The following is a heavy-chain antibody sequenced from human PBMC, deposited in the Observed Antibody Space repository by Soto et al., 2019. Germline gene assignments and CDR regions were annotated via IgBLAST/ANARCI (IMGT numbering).Heavy chain of an antibody. CDR2: INDQGGSP. CDR1: GFTFSNYW. Sequence: GGSLRLSCAASGFTFSNYWMHWVRQAPGKGLVWISRINDQGGSPTYADSVKGRFTISRDNVKNTLYLQMSSLRAEDTAVYYCAKGRSYYYYYGVDVWGQGTTVTVSS. V-gene: IGHV3-74*01. CDR3: AKGRSYYYYYGVDV. J-gene: IGHJ6*02.